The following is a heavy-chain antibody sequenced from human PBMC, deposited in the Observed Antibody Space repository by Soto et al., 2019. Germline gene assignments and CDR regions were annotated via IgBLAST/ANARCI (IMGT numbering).Heavy chain of an antibody. CDR3: AKGRGGSGSLTPRVDF. CDR1: GFTFNNYA. D-gene: IGHD3-10*01. Sequence: EVQLLESGGGLVQPGGSLRLSCAASGFTFNNYAMTWVRHAPGKGLEWVSAISGGVDTTSYADSVKGRFTVSRDGYKNKLYLQMSSLRAEDTALYYCAKGRGGSGSLTPRVDFWGQGTLVTVSS. V-gene: IGHV3-23*01. CDR2: ISGGVDTT. J-gene: IGHJ4*02.